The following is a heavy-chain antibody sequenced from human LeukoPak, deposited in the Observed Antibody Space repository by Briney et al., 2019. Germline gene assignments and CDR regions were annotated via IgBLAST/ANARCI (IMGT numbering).Heavy chain of an antibody. Sequence: PGGSLRLSCAASGFDLNTYEMNWVRKAPGKGLEWIADITISGHTKNYADSVKGRFTISRDNAGPSLSLQMNSLRVEDTGVYYCARGDPHADLWGQGTLVTVSS. J-gene: IGHJ5*02. V-gene: IGHV3-48*03. CDR2: ITISGHTK. CDR3: ARGDPHADL. CDR1: GFDLNTYE.